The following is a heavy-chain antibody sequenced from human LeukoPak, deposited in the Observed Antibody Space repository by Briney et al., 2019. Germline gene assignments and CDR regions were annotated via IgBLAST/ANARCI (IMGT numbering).Heavy chain of an antibody. CDR2: IKEDGSEK. D-gene: IGHD3-16*01. J-gene: IGHJ4*02. Sequence: GGSLRLSCAASGFTFSSYWMSWVRQAPGKGLEWVANIKEDGSEKYYVDAVKGRFTISRDNARNSVYLQMNSLRAEDSGLYYCAREATGGIDYWGQGALVTVSS. CDR1: GFTFSSYW. CDR3: AREATGGIDY. V-gene: IGHV3-7*01.